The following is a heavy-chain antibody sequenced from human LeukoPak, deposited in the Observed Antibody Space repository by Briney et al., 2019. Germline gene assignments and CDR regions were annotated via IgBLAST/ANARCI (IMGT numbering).Heavy chain of an antibody. CDR1: GFTFSSYA. CDR2: ISYDGSNK. V-gene: IGHV3-30*04. J-gene: IGHJ4*02. Sequence: GGSLRLSCAASGFTFSSYAMHWVRQAPGKGLEWVAVISYDGSNKYYADSVKGRFIISRDNAKNSLYLQMNSLRAEDTAVYYCARGGGGSFGTYWGQGTLVTVSS. D-gene: IGHD1-26*01. CDR3: ARGGGGSFGTY.